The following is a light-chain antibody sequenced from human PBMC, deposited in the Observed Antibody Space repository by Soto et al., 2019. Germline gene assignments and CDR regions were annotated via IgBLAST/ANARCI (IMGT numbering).Light chain of an antibody. V-gene: IGKV1-5*01. CDR2: DAS. Sequence: DIQMTQSPSTLSASVGDRVTITCRASQSMSTWLAWYQQKPGKAPKLLTYDASSLESGVPSRFSGSGSGTEFTLTISSLQPDDFATYYCQQYHSYSTFGQGTKVDIK. J-gene: IGKJ1*01. CDR1: QSMSTW. CDR3: QQYHSYST.